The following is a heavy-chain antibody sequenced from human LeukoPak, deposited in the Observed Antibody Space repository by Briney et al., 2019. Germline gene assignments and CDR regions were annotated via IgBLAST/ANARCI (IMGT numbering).Heavy chain of an antibody. CDR2: ISGSGGST. V-gene: IGHV3-23*01. J-gene: IGHJ4*02. CDR1: GFTFSSYA. CDR3: AKDEGSGWYEELYYFDY. D-gene: IGHD6-19*01. Sequence: GGSLRLSCAASGFTFSSYAMSWVRQAPGKGLEWVSAISGSGGSTYYADSVKGRFTISRDNSKNTLYLQMNSLRAEDTAVYYCAKDEGSGWYEELYYFDYWGQGTLVTVSS.